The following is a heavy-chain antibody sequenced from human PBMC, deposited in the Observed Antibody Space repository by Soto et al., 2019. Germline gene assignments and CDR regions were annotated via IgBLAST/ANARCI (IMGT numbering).Heavy chain of an antibody. CDR3: ARGDWLVRYYYGMDV. Sequence: QVQLVESGGGVVQSGRSMRLSCAASGLTFSSYGMHWVRQAPGKGLEWVAVIWYDGSNKYYADSVKGRFTISRDNSKNTLYLQMNSLRAEDTAVYYCARGDWLVRYYYGMDVWGQGTTVTVSS. CDR1: GLTFSSYG. CDR2: IWYDGSNK. D-gene: IGHD6-19*01. V-gene: IGHV3-33*01. J-gene: IGHJ6*02.